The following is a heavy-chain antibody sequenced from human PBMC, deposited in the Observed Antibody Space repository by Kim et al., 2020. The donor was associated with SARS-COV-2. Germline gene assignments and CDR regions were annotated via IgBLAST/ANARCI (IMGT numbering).Heavy chain of an antibody. D-gene: IGHD3-16*01. CDR3: ARGRSYEPFDY. Sequence: GGSLRLSCSASGFTFINYPMNWVRQAPGRGLEWVSYISSSSSTIYYADSVKGRFTISRDTATNSLYLQMNSLRAEDTAVYYCARGRSYEPFDYWGQGTL. V-gene: IGHV3-48*01. CDR2: ISSSSSTI. J-gene: IGHJ4*02. CDR1: GFTFINYP.